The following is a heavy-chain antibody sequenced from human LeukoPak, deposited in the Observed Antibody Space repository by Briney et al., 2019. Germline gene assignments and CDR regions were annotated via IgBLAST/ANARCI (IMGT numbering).Heavy chain of an antibody. CDR3: AKEFDP. CDR1: VVTFSGCA. Sequence: GRCLRLSCAASVVTFSGCAMSWARYAPPKGLEWSSAISGSSASTYYADSVKGRFTISRDNSKNTLYLQMTSLRAEDTAVYYCAKEFDPWGQGTLVTVSS. J-gene: IGHJ5*02. V-gene: IGHV3-23*01. CDR2: ISGSSAST.